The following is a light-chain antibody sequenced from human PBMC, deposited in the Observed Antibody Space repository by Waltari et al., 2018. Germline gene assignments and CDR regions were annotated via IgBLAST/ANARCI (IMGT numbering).Light chain of an antibody. Sequence: SYVLTQPPSVSVAPGKTARITCGGNNIGSKSVPWYHQKPGQAPLLVIYYDGDWPSGTPERFSGSNSGNTATLTISRVEAGDEADYYCQVWDSSSDHVVFGGGTKLTVL. CDR3: QVWDSSSDHVV. CDR2: YDG. CDR1: NIGSKS. V-gene: IGLV3-21*04. J-gene: IGLJ2*01.